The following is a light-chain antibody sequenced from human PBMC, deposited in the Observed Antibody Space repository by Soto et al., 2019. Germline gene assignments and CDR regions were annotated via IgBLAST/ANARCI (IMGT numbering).Light chain of an antibody. Sequence: QSALTQPASVSGSPGQSITISFTGTSSDVGGYNYVSWYQQHPGKAPKLMIYEVTNRPSGVSNRFSGSNSGNTASLTISGLQAEDEADYYCSSYTSSSSYVFGTGTKLTVL. J-gene: IGLJ1*01. CDR2: EVT. CDR3: SSYTSSSSYV. V-gene: IGLV2-14*01. CDR1: SSDVGGYNY.